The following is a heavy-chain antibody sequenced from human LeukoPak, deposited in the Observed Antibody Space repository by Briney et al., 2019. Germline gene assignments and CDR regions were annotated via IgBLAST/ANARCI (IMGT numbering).Heavy chain of an antibody. CDR3: ARSPRDIVVAAPDY. J-gene: IGHJ4*02. Sequence: SETLSLACAVYGGSFSGYYWSWIRQPPGKGLEWTGEINHSGSTNYNPSLKSRVTISVDTSKNQFSLKLSSVTAADTAVYYCARSPRDIVVAAPDYWGQGTLVTVSS. V-gene: IGHV4-34*01. D-gene: IGHD2-21*01. CDR1: GGSFSGYY. CDR2: INHSGST.